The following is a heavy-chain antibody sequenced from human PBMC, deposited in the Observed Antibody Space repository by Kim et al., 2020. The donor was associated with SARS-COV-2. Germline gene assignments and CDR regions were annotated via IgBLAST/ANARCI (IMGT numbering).Heavy chain of an antibody. CDR3: AKDPQSGSFYANAFDM. V-gene: IGHV3-23*01. D-gene: IGHD1-26*01. J-gene: IGHJ3*02. Sequence: SVKGRFTISRDNSKSILFLQINSLRAEDTAVYYCAKDPQSGSFYANAFDMWGQGTMVTVSS.